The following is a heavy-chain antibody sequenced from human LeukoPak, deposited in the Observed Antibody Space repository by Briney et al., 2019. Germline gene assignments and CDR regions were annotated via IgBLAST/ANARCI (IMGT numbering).Heavy chain of an antibody. CDR1: GGSFSGYY. D-gene: IGHD3-10*01. CDR3: ARLLTMVRGVGWFDP. CDR2: INHSGST. Sequence: SETLSLTCAVYGGSFSGYYWSWIRQPPGKGLEWIGEINHSGSTNYNPSLKSRVTISVDTSKNQFSLKLSSVTAADTAVYYCARLLTMVRGVGWFDPWGQGTLVTVSS. V-gene: IGHV4-34*01. J-gene: IGHJ5*02.